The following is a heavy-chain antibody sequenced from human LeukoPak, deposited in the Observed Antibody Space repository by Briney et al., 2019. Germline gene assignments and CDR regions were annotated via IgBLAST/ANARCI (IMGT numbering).Heavy chain of an antibody. CDR2: IRNKAYGGTT. J-gene: IGHJ4*02. CDR3: TRGSVWGSYRPDY. Sequence: GGSLRLSCAASGFTFSSYAMSWVRQAPGKGLEWVGFIRNKAYGGTTEYAASVKGRFSISRDDSKSIAYLQMNSLKTEDTAVYYCTRGSVWGSYRPDYWGQGTLVTVSS. CDR1: GFTFSSYA. D-gene: IGHD3-16*02. V-gene: IGHV3-49*04.